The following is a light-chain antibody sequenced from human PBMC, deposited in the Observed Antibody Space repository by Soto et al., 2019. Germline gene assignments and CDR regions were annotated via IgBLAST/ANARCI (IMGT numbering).Light chain of an antibody. CDR3: SSYTSSSPYF. Sequence: QSALTQPASVSGSPGQSITISCTGTSSDVGGYNYVSWYQQHPGKAPKLMIYEVSNRPSGVSNRFSGSKSGNTASLTISGLQAEDEADYYCSSYTSSSPYFFGTGTKLTVL. J-gene: IGLJ1*01. V-gene: IGLV2-14*01. CDR2: EVS. CDR1: SSDVGGYNY.